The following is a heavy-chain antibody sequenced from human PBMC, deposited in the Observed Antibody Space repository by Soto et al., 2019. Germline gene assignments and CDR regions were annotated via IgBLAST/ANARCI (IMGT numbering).Heavy chain of an antibody. CDR2: ISAYNGNT. CDR3: ARQNYYSGMDV. Sequence: ASVKVSCKAAGYTFTSYFITWVRQAPGQGLEWMGWISAYNGNTDYAQMLQGRVTMTTDTSTATAYMEMRSLGSDDTAIYYCARQNYYSGMDVWGQGTTVTVSS. V-gene: IGHV1-18*01. CDR1: GYTFTSYF. J-gene: IGHJ6*02.